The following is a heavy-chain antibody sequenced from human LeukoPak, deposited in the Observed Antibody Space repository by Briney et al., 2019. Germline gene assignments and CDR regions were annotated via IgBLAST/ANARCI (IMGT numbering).Heavy chain of an antibody. CDR2: VSAYNGNT. Sequence: ASVKVSCKASGYTFTSYGISWVRQPPGQGLEWLGWVSAYNGNTNYAQKLQGRVTMTTDTSTGIAYMELKSLRSDDTAVYYCARAGGVSFVARWFDPWGQGSLVTVSS. V-gene: IGHV1-18*01. D-gene: IGHD3-16*01. CDR3: ARAGGVSFVARWFDP. CDR1: GYTFTSYG. J-gene: IGHJ5*02.